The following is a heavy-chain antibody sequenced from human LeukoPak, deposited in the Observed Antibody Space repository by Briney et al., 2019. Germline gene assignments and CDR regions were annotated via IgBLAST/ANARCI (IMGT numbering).Heavy chain of an antibody. D-gene: IGHD3-22*01. CDR1: GFTPSNAW. CDR3: TADAWLHFDY. CDR2: IKSKNDGGTT. V-gene: IGHV3-15*01. Sequence: PRGSLRLSCAASGFTPSNAWMSWGRPASGGGLGWVGRIKSKNDGGTTDYAAPVKGRFTISRDDSNNTLYLQMNSLKTEDTVVYYCTADAWLHFDYGGQGTLVTVS. J-gene: IGHJ4*02.